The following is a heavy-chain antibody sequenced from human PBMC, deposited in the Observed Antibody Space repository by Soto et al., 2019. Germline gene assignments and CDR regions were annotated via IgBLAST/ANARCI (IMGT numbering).Heavy chain of an antibody. V-gene: IGHV1-18*01. D-gene: IGHD3-22*01. CDR2: MAAHSGHT. Sequence: QFQLVQSGAEVKKPGASVKVPCKPSGYNFTRLGISGVRQAPKHGLEWMGWMAAHSGHTTQTQKFQGRLTMATDAPMNTAYIDARSLASDDTALSYCGRQGQKLTQEDYYLFNGIDVWGQGSAVIVSS. CDR3: GRQGQKLTQEDYYLFNGIDV. CDR1: GYNFTRLG. J-gene: IGHJ6*02.